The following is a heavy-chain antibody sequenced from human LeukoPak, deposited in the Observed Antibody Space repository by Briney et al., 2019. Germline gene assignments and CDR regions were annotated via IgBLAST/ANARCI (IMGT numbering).Heavy chain of an antibody. CDR3: AREGCSSTSCYPDY. J-gene: IGHJ4*02. D-gene: IGHD2-2*01. CDR1: GFTFSDYY. Sequence: PGGSLRLSCAASGFTFSDYYMSWIRQAPGKGLEWVSYISSSGSTIYHADSVKGRFTISRDNAKNSLYLQMNSLRAEDTAVYYCAREGCSSTSCYPDYWGQGTLVTVSS. CDR2: ISSSGSTI. V-gene: IGHV3-11*04.